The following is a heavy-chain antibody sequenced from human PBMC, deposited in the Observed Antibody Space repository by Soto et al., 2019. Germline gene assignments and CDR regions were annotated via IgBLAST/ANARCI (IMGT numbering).Heavy chain of an antibody. D-gene: IGHD3-3*01. CDR3: ARTNDYDFWSGYYELRHGTYGMDV. CDR1: GGSVSSGSYY. V-gene: IGHV4-31*03. Sequence: SETLSLTCTVSGGSVSSGSYYWSWIRQHPGRGLEWIGYIYYTGNTYYNPSLKSRLAISVDTSKNQFSLKLTSVTAADTAMYYCARTNDYDFWSGYYELRHGTYGMDVWGQGTTVTVSS. CDR2: IYYTGNT. J-gene: IGHJ6*02.